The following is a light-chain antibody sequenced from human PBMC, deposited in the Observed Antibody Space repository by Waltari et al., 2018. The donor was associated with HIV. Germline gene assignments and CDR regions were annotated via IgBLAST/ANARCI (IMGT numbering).Light chain of an antibody. CDR3: LLSFAGARTVV. Sequence: QAVVTQEPSLTVSPGGTVTLTCGSSTGPVTSGPPPYLFQQKSGQAPRTLIYDTFNKHSWTPARFSGSLLGGKAALTLSGAQPEDEAEYFCLLSFAGARTVVFGGGTNLTVL. CDR2: DTF. V-gene: IGLV7-46*01. CDR1: TGPVTSGPP. J-gene: IGLJ2*01.